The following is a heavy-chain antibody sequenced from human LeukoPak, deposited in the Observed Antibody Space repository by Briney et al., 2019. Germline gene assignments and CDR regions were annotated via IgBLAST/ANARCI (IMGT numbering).Heavy chain of an antibody. J-gene: IGHJ3*02. CDR2: VYYSGST. CDR1: GGSVSSGSYY. CDR3: ARDSPYSSSWQSDAFDI. V-gene: IGHV4-61*01. Sequence: SETLSLTCTVSGGSVSSGSYYWSWIRQPPGKGLEWIGYVYYSGSTNYNPSLKSRVTISVDTSKNQFSLELSSVTAADTAVYYCARDSPYSSSWQSDAFDIWGQGTMVTVSS. D-gene: IGHD6-13*01.